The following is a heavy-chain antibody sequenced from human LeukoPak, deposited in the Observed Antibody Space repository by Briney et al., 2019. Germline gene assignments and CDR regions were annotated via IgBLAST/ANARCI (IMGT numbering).Heavy chain of an antibody. D-gene: IGHD4-17*01. V-gene: IGHV1-8*01. CDR3: ARKPTTRVTLADY. J-gene: IGHJ4*02. CDR2: MNPNSGTT. CDR1: GYTFTSYD. Sequence: ASVKVSCKASGYTFTSYDINWVRQATGQGLEWMGWMNPNSGTTGYAQKFQGRVTMTRDTSISTAYMELSSLRSEDTAMYYCARKPTTRVTLADYWGQGTLVTVSS.